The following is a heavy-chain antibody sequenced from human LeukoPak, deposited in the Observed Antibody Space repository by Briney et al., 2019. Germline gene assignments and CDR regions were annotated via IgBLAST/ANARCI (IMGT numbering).Heavy chain of an antibody. V-gene: IGHV4-34*01. D-gene: IGHD1-1*01. Sequence: PSETLSLTCAVYGGSFSGYYWSWIRQPPGKGLEWIGEINHSGSTNYNPSLKSRVTTSVDTSKNQFSLKLSSVTAADTAVYYCARDRTTGRRLGAFDIWGQGTMVTVSS. CDR1: GGSFSGYY. J-gene: IGHJ3*02. CDR2: INHSGST. CDR3: ARDRTTGRRLGAFDI.